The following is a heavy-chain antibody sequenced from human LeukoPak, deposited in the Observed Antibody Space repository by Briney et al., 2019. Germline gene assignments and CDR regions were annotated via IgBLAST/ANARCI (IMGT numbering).Heavy chain of an antibody. CDR2: MYYNGGT. V-gene: IGHV4-59*01. Sequence: KSSETLSLTCTVSGGPISSYYWSWIRQPPGKGLEWIGYMYYNGGTIYNPSLKSRVIISVDTSKNQFSLKLSSMTATDTAVYYCARTIPVAGLYYFDYWGQGTLVTVSS. CDR1: GGPISSYY. CDR3: ARTIPVAGLYYFDY. J-gene: IGHJ4*02. D-gene: IGHD6-19*01.